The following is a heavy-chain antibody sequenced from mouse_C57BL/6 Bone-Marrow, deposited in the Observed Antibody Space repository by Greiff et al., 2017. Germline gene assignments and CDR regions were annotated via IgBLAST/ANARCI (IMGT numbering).Heavy chain of an antibody. CDR2: ISDGGSYT. D-gene: IGHD6-1*01. CDR1: GFTFSSYA. Sequence: EVMLVESGGGLVKPGGSLKLSCAASGFTFSSYAMSWVRQTPEKRLEWVATISDGGSYTYYPDNVKGRFTISRDNAKNNLYLQMSHLKSEDTAMXYCARDRDPSSVYYFAYWGQGTTLTVSS. J-gene: IGHJ2*01. V-gene: IGHV5-4*01. CDR3: ARDRDPSSVYYFAY.